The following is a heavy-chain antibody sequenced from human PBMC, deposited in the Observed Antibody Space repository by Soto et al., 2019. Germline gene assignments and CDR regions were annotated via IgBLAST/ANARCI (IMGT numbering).Heavy chain of an antibody. V-gene: IGHV4-61*01. CDR2: IYYSGST. D-gene: IGHD3-10*01. CDR3: ARAHRDYYGSGSYLPY. J-gene: IGHJ4*02. CDR1: GGSVSSGSYY. Sequence: NPSETLSLTCTVSGGSVSSGSYYWSWIRQPPGKGLEWIGYIYYSGSTNYNPSLKSRVTISVDTSKNQFSLKLSSVTAADTAVYYCARAHRDYYGSGSYLPYWGQGTLVTVSS.